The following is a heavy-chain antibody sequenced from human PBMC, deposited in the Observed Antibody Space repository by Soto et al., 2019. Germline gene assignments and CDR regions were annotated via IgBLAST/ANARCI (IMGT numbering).Heavy chain of an antibody. D-gene: IGHD2-15*01. CDR1: GFTFSSYA. CDR2: ISGSGSST. CDR3: ARENPDIVVVVAASKDAFDI. Sequence: GGSLRLSCAASGFTFSSYAMSWVRQAPGKGLEWVSGISGSGSSTSYADSVKGRFTISRDNAKNTLYLQMNSLRAEDTAVYYCARENPDIVVVVAASKDAFDIWGQGTMVTVSS. J-gene: IGHJ3*02. V-gene: IGHV3-23*01.